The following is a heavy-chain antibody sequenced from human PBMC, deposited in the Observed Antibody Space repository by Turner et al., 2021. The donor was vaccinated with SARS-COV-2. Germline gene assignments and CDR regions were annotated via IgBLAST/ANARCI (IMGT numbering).Heavy chain of an antibody. CDR1: GSTFSSYA. D-gene: IGHD4-17*01. V-gene: IGHV3-33*01. Sequence: QVQLVESGGGVVQPGRSLRHSCAASGSTFSSYAMHWVRQAPGKGLEWVAVIWYDGSNEYYADSVKGRFTISRDNSKNTLYLQMNSLRAGDTAVYYCARGAHGDYEDAFDIWGQGTLDTISS. J-gene: IGHJ3*02. CDR2: IWYDGSNE. CDR3: ARGAHGDYEDAFDI.